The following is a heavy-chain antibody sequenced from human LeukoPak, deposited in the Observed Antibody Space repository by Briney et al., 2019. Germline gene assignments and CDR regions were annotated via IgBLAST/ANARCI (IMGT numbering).Heavy chain of an antibody. CDR1: GITVSSND. V-gene: IGHV3-15*01. D-gene: IGHD3-22*01. Sequence: GGSLRLSCAASGITVSSNDMNWVRQAPGKGLEWVGRIKSKTDGGTTDYAAPVKGRFTISRDDSKNTLYLQMNSLKTEDTAVYYCTTDRPYYDSSGYYYWGQGTLVTVSS. CDR3: TTDRPYYDSSGYYY. J-gene: IGHJ4*02. CDR2: IKSKTDGGTT.